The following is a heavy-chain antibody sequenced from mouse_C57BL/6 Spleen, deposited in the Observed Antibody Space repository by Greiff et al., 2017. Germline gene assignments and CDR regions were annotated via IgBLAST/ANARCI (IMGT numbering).Heavy chain of an antibody. J-gene: IGHJ2*01. CDR3: ARSSYGIDY. D-gene: IGHD1-1*01. CDR1: GYTFTDYY. V-gene: IGHV1-26*01. Sequence: EVQLQQSGPELVKPGASVKISCKASGYTFTDYYMNWVKQSHGKSLEWIGDINPNNGGTSYNQKFKGKATLTVDKSSSTAYMELRSLTSEDSAVYYCARSSYGIDYWGQGTTLTVSS. CDR2: INPNNGGT.